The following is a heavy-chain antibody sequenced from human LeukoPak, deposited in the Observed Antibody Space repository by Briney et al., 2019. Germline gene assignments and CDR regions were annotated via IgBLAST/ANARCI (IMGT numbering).Heavy chain of an antibody. CDR2: IFYSGNT. CDR1: GGSISRTSYY. D-gene: IGHD3-3*01. Sequence: SETLSLTCTVSGGSISRTSYYWGWIRQPPGEGLEWIGSIFYSGNTYYNPSLKSRVTISVDTSKNQFSLKLSSVTAADTAVYYCARVIGDFWSGYYTNNWFDPWGQGTLVTVSS. V-gene: IGHV4-39*07. J-gene: IGHJ5*02. CDR3: ARVIGDFWSGYYTNNWFDP.